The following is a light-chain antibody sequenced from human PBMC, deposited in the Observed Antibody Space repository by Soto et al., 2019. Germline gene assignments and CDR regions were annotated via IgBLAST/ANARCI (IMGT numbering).Light chain of an antibody. J-gene: IGKJ5*01. Sequence: DIQMTQSPSSVSASVGDRVTITCRASQGISSWLAWYQQKPGKAPKLLIYAASSLQSGVPSRSSGSGSGTDFTLTISSLQAEDVAVYYCQQYYSTPITFGQGTRLEIK. CDR2: AAS. V-gene: IGKV1-12*01. CDR3: QQYYSTPIT. CDR1: QGISSW.